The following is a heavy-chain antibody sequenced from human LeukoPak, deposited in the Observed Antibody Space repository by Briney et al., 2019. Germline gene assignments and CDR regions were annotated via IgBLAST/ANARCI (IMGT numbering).Heavy chain of an antibody. CDR1: GFTFSNFG. CDR2: IYYHGGET. J-gene: IGHJ4*02. D-gene: IGHD3-22*01. V-gene: IGHV3-33*01. Sequence: GRPLRLYCAASGFTFSNFGMHWVRQAPGKGLEWVAFIYYHGGETYQADSVKDRFTISRDNSINTLYLQMTSLRAEDTAVYYCAREVRYDGGRYYLAYWGQGTLVTVSS. CDR3: AREVRYDGGRYYLAY.